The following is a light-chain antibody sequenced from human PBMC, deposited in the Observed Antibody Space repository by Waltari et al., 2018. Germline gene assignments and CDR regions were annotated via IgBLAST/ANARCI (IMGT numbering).Light chain of an antibody. CDR2: GAS. V-gene: IGKV3-15*01. CDR1: QSIRSN. Sequence: EIVMTQSPATLSVFPGERATLSCRASQSIRSNLAWYQHKPGQAPRLLIYGASTRATGIPARFSGSESGIEFTLTISSLQSEDFAVYFCQQYDNWLGTFGQGTKVEIK. CDR3: QQYDNWLGT. J-gene: IGKJ1*01.